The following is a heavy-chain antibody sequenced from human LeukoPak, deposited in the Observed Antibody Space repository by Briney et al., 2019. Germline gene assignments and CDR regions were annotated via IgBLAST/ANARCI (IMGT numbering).Heavy chain of an antibody. CDR3: ARYHQPSGPNWLDR. V-gene: IGHV4-59*01. CDR1: GGSISTYL. Sequence: SETLSLTCTVSGGSISTYLWTWIRQFPGEGLEWIGYIYYTGTTSYNPSLKSRVTISVDTSKNQFSLSLSSVTAADTAVYYCARYHQPSGPNWLDRWGQGTLVTVSS. J-gene: IGHJ5*02. CDR2: IYYTGTT. D-gene: IGHD2-15*01.